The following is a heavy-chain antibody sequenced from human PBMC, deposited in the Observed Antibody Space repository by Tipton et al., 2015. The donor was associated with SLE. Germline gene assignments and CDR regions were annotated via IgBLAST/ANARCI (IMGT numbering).Heavy chain of an antibody. V-gene: IGHV4-59*08. CDR2: VSYIETT. Sequence: TLSLTCTVSGGSMSNYYWNWIRQAPGKGLEWIGYVSYIETTNYNPSLKSRLTISIDTSKNQFSLRLTSVTAADSAVYYCARRDVNLIRGNDFWGQGTLVTVSS. CDR1: GGSMSNYY. CDR3: ARRDVNLIRGNDF. D-gene: IGHD3-10*01. J-gene: IGHJ4*02.